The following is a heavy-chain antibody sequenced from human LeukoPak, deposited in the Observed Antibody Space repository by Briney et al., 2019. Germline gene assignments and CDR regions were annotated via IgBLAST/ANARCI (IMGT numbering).Heavy chain of an antibody. Sequence: ASVKVSCKASGYTFTSYDINWVRQATGQGLEWMGWMNPNSGNTGYAQKFQGRVTITRNTSISTAYMELSSLRSEDTAVYYCARLGSGSVGVDYWGQGTLVTVSS. D-gene: IGHD3-22*01. CDR1: GYTFTSYD. CDR2: MNPNSGNT. V-gene: IGHV1-8*03. CDR3: ARLGSGSVGVDY. J-gene: IGHJ4*02.